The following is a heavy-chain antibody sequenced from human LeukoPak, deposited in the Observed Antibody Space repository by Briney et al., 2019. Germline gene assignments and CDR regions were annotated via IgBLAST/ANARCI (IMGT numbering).Heavy chain of an antibody. CDR1: GGSISSYY. D-gene: IGHD3-9*01. Sequence: PSETLSLTCTVSGGSISSYYWSWIRQPPGKGLEWIGYIYYSGSTNYNPSLKSRVTISVDTSKNQFSLKLSSVTAADTAVYYCARHRLDILTGYYTGLSDYWGQGTLVTVSS. CDR3: ARHRLDILTGYYTGLSDY. CDR2: IYYSGST. J-gene: IGHJ4*02. V-gene: IGHV4-59*01.